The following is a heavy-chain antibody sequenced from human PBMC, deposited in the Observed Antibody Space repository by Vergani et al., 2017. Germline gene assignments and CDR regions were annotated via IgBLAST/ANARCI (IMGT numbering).Heavy chain of an antibody. CDR1: GGSISSGGYY. CDR3: ARCTMVRGVQKNDYYYYGMDV. J-gene: IGHJ6*02. Sequence: QVQLQESGPGLVKPSQTLSLTCTVSGGSISSGGYYWSWIRQPPGKGLEWIGEIYHSGSTNYNPSLKSRVTISVDKSKNQFSLKLSSVTAADTAVYYCARCTMVRGVQKNDYYYYGMDVWGQGTTVTVSS. V-gene: IGHV4-31*03. D-gene: IGHD3-10*01. CDR2: IYHSGST.